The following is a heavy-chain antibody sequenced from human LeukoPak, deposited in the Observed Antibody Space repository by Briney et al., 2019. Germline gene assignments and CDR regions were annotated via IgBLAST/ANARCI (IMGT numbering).Heavy chain of an antibody. CDR1: GYTFTGYY. V-gene: IGHV1-2*02. CDR3: ARGVSSYGYSRHIDY. CDR2: INPNSGGT. Sequence: ASVKVSCKASGYTFTGYYMHWVRQAPGQGLEWMGWINPNSGGTNYAQKFQGRVTMTRDTSISTAYMELSRLRSDDTAVYYCARGVSSYGYSRHIDYWGQGTLVTVSS. D-gene: IGHD5-18*01. J-gene: IGHJ4*02.